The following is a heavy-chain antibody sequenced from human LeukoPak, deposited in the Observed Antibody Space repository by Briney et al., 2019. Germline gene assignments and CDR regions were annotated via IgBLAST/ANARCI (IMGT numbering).Heavy chain of an antibody. CDR1: GGSISSSSYY. Sequence: ETLSLTCTVSGGSISSSSYYWGWVRQAPGKGLVWVSRINTDGSITNYADSVKGRFSISRDNAKNTLYLQMSSLRAEDTAVYYCARDRGPRTGFMVREAYDYWGQGTLVTVSS. CDR3: ARDRGPRTGFMVREAYDY. J-gene: IGHJ4*02. D-gene: IGHD3-10*01. V-gene: IGHV3-74*01. CDR2: INTDGSIT.